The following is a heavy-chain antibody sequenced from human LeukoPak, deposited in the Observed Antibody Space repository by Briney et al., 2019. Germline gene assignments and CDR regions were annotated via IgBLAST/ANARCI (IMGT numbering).Heavy chain of an antibody. D-gene: IGHD4-17*01. CDR2: ISGSGSST. J-gene: IGHJ6*03. CDR3: AKGTVTTLFPGYYYMDV. V-gene: IGHV3-23*01. CDR1: GFTFSSYA. Sequence: GGSLRLSCAASGFTFSSYAMSWVRQAPGKGLEWVSAISGSGSSTYYADSVKGRFTISRDNSKNTLYLQMNSLRAEDTAVYYCAKGTVTTLFPGYYYMDVWGKGTTVTVSS.